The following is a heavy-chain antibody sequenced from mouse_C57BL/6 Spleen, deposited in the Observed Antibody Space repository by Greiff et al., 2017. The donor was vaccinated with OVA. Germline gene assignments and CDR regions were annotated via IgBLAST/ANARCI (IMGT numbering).Heavy chain of an antibody. J-gene: IGHJ3*01. V-gene: IGHV5-17*01. CDR3: ARPMPPFAY. CDR2: ISSGSSTI. Sequence: EVQLVESGGGLVKPGGSLKLSCAASGFTFSDSGMHWVRQAPEKWLEWVAYISSGSSTIYSASPVKGRFTISRDNAKNTLFLQMTSLRSADTAMYYCARPMPPFAYWGQGTLVTVSA. D-gene: IGHD6-5*01. CDR1: GFTFSDSG.